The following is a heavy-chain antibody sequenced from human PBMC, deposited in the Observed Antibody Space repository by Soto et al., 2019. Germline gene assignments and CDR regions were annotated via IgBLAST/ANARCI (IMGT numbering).Heavy chain of an antibody. CDR1: WFSFTDYW. V-gene: IGHV5-51*01. J-gene: IGHJ4*02. CDR2: IYPRDSDL. D-gene: IGHD2-8*01. Sequence: GESLKISCNVSWFSFTDYWVACVRQMPGKGLEWMGIIYPRDSDLEYSPSFQGQVTISADRSISTAYLQWSSLRASDTAMYYCARLRQTRLGVKTGGQYYFDYWGQGTRVTVSS. CDR3: ARLRQTRLGVKTGGQYYFDY.